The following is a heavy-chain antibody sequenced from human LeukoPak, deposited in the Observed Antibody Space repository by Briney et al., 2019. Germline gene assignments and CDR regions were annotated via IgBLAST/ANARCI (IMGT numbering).Heavy chain of an antibody. V-gene: IGHV4-34*01. J-gene: IGHJ4*02. D-gene: IGHD3-22*01. CDR1: GGSFSGYY. CDR2: INHSGST. CDR3: ARGSPPYYYDSSGYYRRFDY. Sequence: SETLSLTCAVYGGSFSGYYWSWIRQPPGKGPEWIGEINHSGSTNYSPSLKSRVTISVDTSKNQFSLKLSSVTAADTAVYYCARGSPPYYYDSSGYYRRFDYWGQGTLVTVSS.